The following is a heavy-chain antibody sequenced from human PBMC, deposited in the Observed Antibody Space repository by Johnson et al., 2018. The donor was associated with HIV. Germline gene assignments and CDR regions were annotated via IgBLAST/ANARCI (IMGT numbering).Heavy chain of an antibody. V-gene: IGHV3-30*18. Sequence: QMQLVESGGGVVKPGRSQRLSCAASGFTFSSYGMHWVRQAPGKGLEWVAVISYDGSNKYYADSVKGRFTISRDNSKNTLYLQMNSLRAEDTAVYYCAKDSFFDDSAFDIWGQGTMVTVSS. CDR3: AKDSFFDDSAFDI. D-gene: IGHD3-22*01. CDR1: GFTFSSYG. J-gene: IGHJ3*02. CDR2: ISYDGSNK.